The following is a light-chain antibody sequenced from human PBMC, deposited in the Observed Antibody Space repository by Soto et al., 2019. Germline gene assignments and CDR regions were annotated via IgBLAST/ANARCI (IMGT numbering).Light chain of an antibody. CDR3: NSYTSSRTYV. CDR1: SSDVGGVNY. CDR2: DVT. Sequence: QSALTQPASVSGSPGQSITISCTGTSSDVGGVNYVSWYQQHPGKAPKLMIYDVTNRPSGVSYRFSGSKSGNTASLTISGLQAEDEADYYCNSYTSSRTYVFGTGTKLTVL. V-gene: IGLV2-14*03. J-gene: IGLJ1*01.